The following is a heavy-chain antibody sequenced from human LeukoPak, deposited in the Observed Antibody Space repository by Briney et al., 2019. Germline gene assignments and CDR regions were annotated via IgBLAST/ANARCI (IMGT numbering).Heavy chain of an antibody. CDR2: IWYDGSNK. CDR3: ARDGGQWLVPGY. CDR1: GFTFSSYG. V-gene: IGHV3-33*01. D-gene: IGHD6-19*01. J-gene: IGHJ4*02. Sequence: GGSLRLSCAASGFTFSSYGMHWVRQAPGKGLEWVAVIWYDGSNKYYADSVKGRFTISRDNSKNTLYLQMNSLRAEDTAVYYCARDGGQWLVPGYWGQGTLVTVSS.